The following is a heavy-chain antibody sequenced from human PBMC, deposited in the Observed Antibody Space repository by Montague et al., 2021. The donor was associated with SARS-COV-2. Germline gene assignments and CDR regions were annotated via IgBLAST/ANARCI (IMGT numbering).Heavy chain of an antibody. CDR2: IDWDDDK. V-gene: IGHV2-70*11. CDR3: ARTYVPGAFDI. J-gene: IGHJ3*02. D-gene: IGHD1-14*01. Sequence: PALVKPTHPLSLICTFSGFSLSTSGMCVSWIRQPPGKALEWLARIDWDDDKYYSTSLKTRLTISKDTSKNQVVLTMTNMDPVDTATYYCARTYVPGAFDIWGQGTMVTVSS. CDR1: GFSLSTSGMC.